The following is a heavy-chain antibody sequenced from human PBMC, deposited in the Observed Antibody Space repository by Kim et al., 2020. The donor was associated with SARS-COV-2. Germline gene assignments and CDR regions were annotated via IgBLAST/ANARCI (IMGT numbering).Heavy chain of an antibody. Sequence: SETLSLTCTVSGGSISSSSYYWGWIRQPPGKGLEWIGSIYYSGSTYYNPSLKSRVTISVDTSKNQFSLKLSSVTAADTAVYYCARRAHYYGSGSYYNYWFDPWGQGTLVTVSS. D-gene: IGHD3-10*01. CDR1: GGSISSSSYY. V-gene: IGHV4-39*01. CDR3: ARRAHYYGSGSYYNYWFDP. J-gene: IGHJ5*02. CDR2: IYYSGST.